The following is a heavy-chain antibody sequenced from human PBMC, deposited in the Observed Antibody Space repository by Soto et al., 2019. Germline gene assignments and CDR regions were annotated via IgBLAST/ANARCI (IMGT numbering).Heavy chain of an antibody. CDR3: AKDRRAGGNSAFYFDF. V-gene: IGHV3-23*01. CDR2: ISATGGGT. J-gene: IGHJ4*02. D-gene: IGHD3-16*01. CDR1: GFKFINYA. Sequence: GWSLRLSCASSGFKFINYAMSWVRQAPGKGLEWVSLISATGGGTYYADSVKGRFTISRDNSHNTLYLQVHSLTAEDTAVYYCAKDRRAGGNSAFYFDFWGQGAQVTVSS.